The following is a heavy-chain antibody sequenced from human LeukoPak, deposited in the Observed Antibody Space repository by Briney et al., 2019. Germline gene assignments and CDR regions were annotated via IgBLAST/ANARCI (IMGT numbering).Heavy chain of an antibody. D-gene: IGHD1-26*01. Sequence: SETLSLTCTVSGGSISSGSYYWRWIRQPAGKGLEWIGRIYTSGSTNYNPSLKSRVTISVDTSKNQFSLKLSSVTAADTAVYYCARLPRSVVGAFDIWGQGTMVTVSS. J-gene: IGHJ3*02. V-gene: IGHV4-61*02. CDR3: ARLPRSVVGAFDI. CDR2: IYTSGST. CDR1: GGSISSGSYY.